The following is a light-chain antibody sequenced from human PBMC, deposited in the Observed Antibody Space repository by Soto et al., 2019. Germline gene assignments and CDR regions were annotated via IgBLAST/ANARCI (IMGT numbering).Light chain of an antibody. CDR2: DAS. J-gene: IGKJ5*01. CDR3: QQYYSYPYT. V-gene: IGKV1-5*01. Sequence: DIQMTQSPSTLSASVGDRVTITCRASQSISSWLAWYQQKPGKAPKLLIYDASSLESGVPSRFSGSGSGTEFTLTISCLQSEDFATYYCQQYYSYPYTFGQGTRLEIK. CDR1: QSISSW.